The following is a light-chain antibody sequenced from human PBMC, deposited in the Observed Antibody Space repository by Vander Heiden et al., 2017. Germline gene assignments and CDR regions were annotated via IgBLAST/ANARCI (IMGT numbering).Light chain of an antibody. CDR2: KDS. CDR1: KGGYKY. J-gene: IGLJ2*01. V-gene: IGLV3-1*01. CDR3: QAWDSSTAV. Sequence: SYELAQPPSVSVSPGQPASIPCSGDKGGYKYACGYQQKLGQFPVLVIYKDSKRPAASPDRFAGYNSGNTATLTIRGTQTRDEDDYYCQAWDSSTAVFGGGTKLTVL.